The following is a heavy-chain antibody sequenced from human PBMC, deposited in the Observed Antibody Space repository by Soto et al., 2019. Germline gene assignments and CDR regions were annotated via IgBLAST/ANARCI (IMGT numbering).Heavy chain of an antibody. CDR1: GFSLTSPGMC. CDR3: ARSIRGPRRFNGMDV. CDR2: IERDDDDK. D-gene: IGHD1-20*01. J-gene: IGHJ6*02. V-gene: IGHV2-70*13. Sequence: SGPTLVNPTETLALTCTFSGFSLTSPGMCVSWIRQPPGKALEWLALIERDDDDKYYSTSLKTRLTISKDTRKNQVVLTMANMDPADTGTYYCARSIRGPRRFNGMDVWGQGTTVTVSS.